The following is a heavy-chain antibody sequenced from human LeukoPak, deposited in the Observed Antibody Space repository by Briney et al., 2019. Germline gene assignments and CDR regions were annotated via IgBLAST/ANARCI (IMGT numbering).Heavy chain of an antibody. CDR1: GFTFSSYG. Sequence: PGGSLRLSCAASGFTFSSYGMHWVRQAPGKGLEWVSVIYSGGSTYYADSVKGRFTISRDNSKNTLYLQMNSLRAEDTAVYYCARGNSYYYDSSGAFDIWGQGTMVTVSS. D-gene: IGHD3-22*01. J-gene: IGHJ3*02. CDR3: ARGNSYYYDSSGAFDI. CDR2: IYSGGST. V-gene: IGHV3-53*01.